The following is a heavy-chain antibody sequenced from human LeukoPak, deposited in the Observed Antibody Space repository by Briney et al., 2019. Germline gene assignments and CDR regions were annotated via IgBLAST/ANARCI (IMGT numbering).Heavy chain of an antibody. Sequence: SVKVSCKASGGTFSSYAISWVRQAPGQGLEWMGRIIPILGIANYAQKFQGRVTITADKSTRTAYMELSSLRSEDTAVYYCARNSGSFSATLDYWGQGTLVTVSS. CDR3: ARNSGSFSATLDY. D-gene: IGHD3-10*01. V-gene: IGHV1-69*04. J-gene: IGHJ4*02. CDR1: GGTFSSYA. CDR2: IIPILGIA.